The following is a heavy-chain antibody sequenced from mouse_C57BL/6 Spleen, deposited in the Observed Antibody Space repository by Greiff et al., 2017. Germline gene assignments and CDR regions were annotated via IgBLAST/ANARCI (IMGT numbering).Heavy chain of an antibody. V-gene: IGHV1-76*01. Sequence: QVQLQQSGAELVRPGASVKLSCKASGYTFTDYYINWVKQRPGQGLEWIARIYPGSGNTYYNEKFKGKATLTAEKSSSTAYMQLSSLTSEDSAVYFCARDTTVNYFDYWGQGTTLTVSS. CDR1: GYTFTDYY. D-gene: IGHD1-1*01. CDR3: ARDTTVNYFDY. J-gene: IGHJ2*01. CDR2: IYPGSGNT.